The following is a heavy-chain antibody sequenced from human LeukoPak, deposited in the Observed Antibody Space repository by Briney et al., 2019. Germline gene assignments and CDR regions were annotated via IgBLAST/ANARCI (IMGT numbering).Heavy chain of an antibody. V-gene: IGHV3-23*01. D-gene: IGHD3-22*01. CDR3: AKDPMMVVVNPIDY. J-gene: IGHJ4*02. Sequence: PGGSLRLSCAASGFTFSSYAMSWVRQAPGKGLEWVSAISGSGGSTYYADSVKGRFTISRDNSKNTLYLQMNSLRAEDTAVYYCAKDPMMVVVNPIDYWGQGTLVTVSS. CDR2: ISGSGGST. CDR1: GFTFSSYA.